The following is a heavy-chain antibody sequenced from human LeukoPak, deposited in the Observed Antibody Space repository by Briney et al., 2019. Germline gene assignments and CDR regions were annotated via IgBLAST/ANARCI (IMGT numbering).Heavy chain of an antibody. Sequence: SETLSLTCTVSGGSISSFYWTWIRQPPGKGLEWIGYIYYDGNTNYNPSLKSRVTISVHTSKNQFSLKLSSVTAEDTAVYHCARGGWSLDSWGQGTLVTVPS. V-gene: IGHV4-59*01. CDR1: GGSISSFY. CDR3: ARGGWSLDS. CDR2: IYYDGNT. J-gene: IGHJ4*02. D-gene: IGHD6-19*01.